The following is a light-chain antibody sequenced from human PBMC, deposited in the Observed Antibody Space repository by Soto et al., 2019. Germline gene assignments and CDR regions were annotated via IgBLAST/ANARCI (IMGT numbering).Light chain of an antibody. Sequence: DLVMTQSPDSLAVSLGERATINCRSSQSGLYSSSNKNYLSWYQQKPGQPPKLLIYWASTRESGVPDRFSGSGSGTDFTLTISSLQAEDVAVYYCQQYCSSPWTFGQGTKVDIK. V-gene: IGKV4-1*01. CDR1: QSGLYSSSNKNY. CDR2: WAS. CDR3: QQYCSSPWT. J-gene: IGKJ1*01.